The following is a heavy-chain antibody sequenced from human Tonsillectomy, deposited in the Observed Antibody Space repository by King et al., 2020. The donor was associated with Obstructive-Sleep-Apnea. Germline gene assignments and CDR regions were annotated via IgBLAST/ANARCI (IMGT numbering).Heavy chain of an antibody. CDR1: GFSFSTYW. CDR3: ARENDNDTYGYSHYFDY. V-gene: IGHV3-7*03. Sequence: EVQLVESGGGLVRPGGSLRLSCAASGFSFSTYWMTWVRQAPGKGLEWVANIRQDGTEMYYVDSVKGRFTISRDTAKNSLYLQMNSLRAEDTAVYYCARENDNDTYGYSHYFDYWGQGTLVTVSS. J-gene: IGHJ4*02. CDR2: IRQDGTEM. D-gene: IGHD5-18*01.